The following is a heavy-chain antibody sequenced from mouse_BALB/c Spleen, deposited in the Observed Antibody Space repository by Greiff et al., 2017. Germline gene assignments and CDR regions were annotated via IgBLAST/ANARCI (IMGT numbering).Heavy chain of an antibody. J-gene: IGHJ3*01. V-gene: IGHV5-4*02. CDR2: ISDGGSYT. CDR1: GFTFSDYY. Sequence: EVHLVESGGGLVKPGGSLKLSCAASGFTFSDYYMYWVRQTPEKRLEWVATISDGGSYTYYPDSVKGRFTISRDNAKNNLYLQMSSLKSEDTAMYYCARDDSFAYWGQGTLVTVSA. D-gene: IGHD2-13*01. CDR3: ARDDSFAY.